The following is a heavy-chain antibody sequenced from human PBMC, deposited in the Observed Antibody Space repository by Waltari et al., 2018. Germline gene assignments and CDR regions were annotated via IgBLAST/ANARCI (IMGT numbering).Heavy chain of an antibody. Sequence: QLRLQESGPGLVKPSDTLSLTCTVPGGSISSTNYYWCWIRQPPGKGLEWIGGIYYSGNTHYNPSLKSRVTMSADTSKNQFSLKLSSVTAADTAVYYCARHQDWVVVSATWFDPWGQGTLVTVSS. D-gene: IGHD2-21*02. V-gene: IGHV4-39*01. J-gene: IGHJ5*02. CDR1: GGSISSTNYY. CDR2: IYYSGNT. CDR3: ARHQDWVVVSATWFDP.